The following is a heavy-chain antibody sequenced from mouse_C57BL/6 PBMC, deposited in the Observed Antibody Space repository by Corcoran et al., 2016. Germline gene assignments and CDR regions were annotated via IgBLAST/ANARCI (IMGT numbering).Heavy chain of an antibody. J-gene: IGHJ2*01. CDR1: GYTFTDYY. Sequence: EVQLQQSGPELVKPGASVKISCKASGYTFTDYYMNWVKQSHGKSLEWIGDINPNNGGTSYNQKFKDKATLTVDKSSSTAYMELRSLTSKDSAGYDCARGGTLDYWGQGTTLTVSS. V-gene: IGHV1-26*01. D-gene: IGHD3-3*01. CDR3: ARGGTLDY. CDR2: INPNNGGT.